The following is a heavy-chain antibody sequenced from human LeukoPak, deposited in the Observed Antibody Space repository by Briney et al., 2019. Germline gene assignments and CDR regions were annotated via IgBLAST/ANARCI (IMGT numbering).Heavy chain of an antibody. Sequence: GGSLRLSCAASGFTFSSYAMSWVRQAPGKGLEWVSSISSSDTFIDYADSVKGRFTISRDNSKNSLYLQMNSLRAEDTAVYYCARDAGPLFDPWGQGTLVTVSS. D-gene: IGHD6-13*01. CDR2: ISSSDTFI. CDR3: ARDAGPLFDP. CDR1: GFTFSSYA. J-gene: IGHJ5*02. V-gene: IGHV3-21*01.